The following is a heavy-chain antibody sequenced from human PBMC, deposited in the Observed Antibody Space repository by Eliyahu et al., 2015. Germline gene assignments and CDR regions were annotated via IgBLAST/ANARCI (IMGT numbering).Heavy chain of an antibody. D-gene: IGHD6-19*01. CDR1: GYTFTGXY. Sequence: QVQLVQSGAAVKKPGASVKVSCKAXGYTFTGXYMXWVRXAPGQGLEWMGRINPNSGGTNYAQKFQGRVTMTRDTSISTAYMELSRLRSDDTAVYYCARVVSGHTFDYWGQGTLVTVSS. CDR3: ARVVSGHTFDY. CDR2: INPNSGGT. V-gene: IGHV1-2*06. J-gene: IGHJ4*02.